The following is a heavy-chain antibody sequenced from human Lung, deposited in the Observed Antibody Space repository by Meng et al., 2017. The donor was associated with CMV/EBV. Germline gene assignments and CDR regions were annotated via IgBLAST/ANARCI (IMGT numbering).Heavy chain of an antibody. D-gene: IGHD2-2*03. V-gene: IGHV3-21*01. CDR1: YS. CDR3: ARVGYCTTTSCYGDYFDY. CDR2: ISASSSYI. J-gene: IGHJ4*02. Sequence: YSISWVRQAPGGGLEWVSSISASSSYIFYSDSIQSRFTISRDNAKTSLYLQMNNLRPEDTAVYYCARVGYCTTTSCYGDYFDYWGQGTLVTVSS.